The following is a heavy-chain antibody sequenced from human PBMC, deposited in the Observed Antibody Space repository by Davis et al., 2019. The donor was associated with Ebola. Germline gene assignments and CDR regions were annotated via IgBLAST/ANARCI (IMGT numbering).Heavy chain of an antibody. Sequence: MPSETLSLTCAISGDSVSSNSAAWNWIRQSPSRGLEWLGRTYYRSEWYNDYAVSVKSRISINPDTAKNQFSLQLNSVTPEDTAVYYCARKGGEGGHDPDDAMDVWGQGTTVTVSS. CDR2: TYYRSEWYN. CDR3: ARKGGEGGHDPDDAMDV. D-gene: IGHD5-12*01. V-gene: IGHV6-1*01. CDR1: GDSVSSNSAA. J-gene: IGHJ6*02.